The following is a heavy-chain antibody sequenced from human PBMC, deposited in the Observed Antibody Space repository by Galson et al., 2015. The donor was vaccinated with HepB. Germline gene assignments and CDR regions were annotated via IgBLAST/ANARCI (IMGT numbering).Heavy chain of an antibody. CDR3: ATGDCSGGSCYKGWFDP. Sequence: SVKVSCKVSGYTLTELSMHWVRQAPGKGLEWMGGFDPEDGETIYAQKFQGRVTMTEDTSTDTAYMELSSLRSEDTAVYYCATGDCSGGSCYKGWFDPWGQGTLVTVSS. CDR1: GYTLTELS. J-gene: IGHJ5*02. D-gene: IGHD2-15*01. V-gene: IGHV1-24*01. CDR2: FDPEDGET.